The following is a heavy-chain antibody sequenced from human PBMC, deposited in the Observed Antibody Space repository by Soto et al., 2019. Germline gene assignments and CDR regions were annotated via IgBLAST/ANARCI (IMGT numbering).Heavy chain of an antibody. CDR2: IIPIFGTA. D-gene: IGHD3-9*01. Sequence: SVKVSCKASGGTFSSYAISWVRQAPGQGLEWMGGIIPIFGTANYAQKFQGRVTITADESTSTAYMELSSLRSEDTAVYYCAREVKGSYYDILTGPRDAFDIWGQGTVVTVSS. J-gene: IGHJ3*02. CDR1: GGTFSSYA. V-gene: IGHV1-69*13. CDR3: AREVKGSYYDILTGPRDAFDI.